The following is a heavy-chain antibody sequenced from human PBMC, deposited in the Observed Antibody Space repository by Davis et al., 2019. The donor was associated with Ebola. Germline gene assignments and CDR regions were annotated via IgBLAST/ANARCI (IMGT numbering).Heavy chain of an antibody. CDR3: ARNPTYYYDSSGYYARYYFDY. Sequence: SETLSLTCTVSGGSISSYYWSWIRQPPGKGLEWIGSIYYSGNTYYNPSLKSRVTISVDTSKNQFSLKLSSVTAADTAVYYCARNPTYYYDSSGYYARYYFDYWGQGTLVTVSS. D-gene: IGHD3-22*01. CDR1: GGSISSYY. J-gene: IGHJ4*02. CDR2: IYYSGNT. V-gene: IGHV4-59*05.